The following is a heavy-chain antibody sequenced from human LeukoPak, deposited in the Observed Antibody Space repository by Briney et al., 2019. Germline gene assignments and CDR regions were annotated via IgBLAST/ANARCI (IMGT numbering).Heavy chain of an antibody. J-gene: IGHJ6*03. V-gene: IGHV4-34*01. Sequence: TSETLSLTCAVYGGSFGGYYWSWIRQPPGKGLEWIGEINHSGSTNYNPSLKSRVTISVDTSKNQFSLKLSSVTAADTAVYYCAKRLGISTGYYYMDVWGKGTTVTVSS. D-gene: IGHD5-12*01. CDR2: INHSGST. CDR1: GGSFGGYY. CDR3: AKRLGISTGYYYMDV.